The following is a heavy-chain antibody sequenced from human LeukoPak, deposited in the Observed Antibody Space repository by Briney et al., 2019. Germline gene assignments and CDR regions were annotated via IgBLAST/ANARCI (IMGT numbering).Heavy chain of an antibody. J-gene: IGHJ3*02. Sequence: SETLSLTCTVSGGSLSSTSSYWGWIRQPPGKGLEWIGYIHYGGNTNYNPSLKSRVTISFDTSKNQFSLNLISATAADTAVYYCARSLQVDPWGAFDIWGQGTLVTVSS. CDR1: GGSLSSTSSY. D-gene: IGHD1-1*01. CDR3: ARSLQVDPWGAFDI. V-gene: IGHV4-39*01. CDR2: IHYGGNT.